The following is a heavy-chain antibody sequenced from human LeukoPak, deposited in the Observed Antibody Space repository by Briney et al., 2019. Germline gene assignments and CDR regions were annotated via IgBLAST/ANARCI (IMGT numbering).Heavy chain of an antibody. D-gene: IGHD1-26*01. V-gene: IGHV3-9*01. Sequence: GGSLRLSCAASGFTFSTYWMSWVRQAPGKGLEWVSGISWNSGSIGYADSVKGRFTISRDNAKNSLYLQMNSLRAEDTALYYCAKDMEPDYSGSLGGWGQGTLVTVSS. CDR1: GFTFSTYW. CDR3: AKDMEPDYSGSLGG. CDR2: ISWNSGSI. J-gene: IGHJ4*02.